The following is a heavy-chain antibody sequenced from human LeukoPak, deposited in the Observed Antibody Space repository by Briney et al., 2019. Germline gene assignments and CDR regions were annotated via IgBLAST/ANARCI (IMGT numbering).Heavy chain of an antibody. CDR1: GGSISSYY. J-gene: IGHJ4*02. Sequence: SETLSLTCTVSGGSISSYYWSWIRQPPGEGLEWIGYIYYSGSTNYNPSLKSRVTISVDTSKNQFSLKLSSVTAADTAVYYCARESSAGANFDYWGQGTLVTVSS. CDR3: ARESSAGANFDY. D-gene: IGHD6-25*01. V-gene: IGHV4-59*01. CDR2: IYYSGST.